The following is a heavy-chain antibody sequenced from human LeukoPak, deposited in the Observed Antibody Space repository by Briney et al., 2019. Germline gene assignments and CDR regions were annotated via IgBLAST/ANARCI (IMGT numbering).Heavy chain of an antibody. CDR2: INHSGCT. J-gene: IGHJ1*01. V-gene: IGHV4-34*01. CDR3: ARISYSRIRGLQH. Sequence: SETLSLTCAVYGGSFSGYYWSWIRQPPGKGLEWIGEINHSGCTNYNPSLKSRVTISVDTSKNQFSLKLSSVTAADTAVYYCARISYSRIRGLQHWGQGTLVTVSS. D-gene: IGHD6-13*01. CDR1: GGSFSGYY.